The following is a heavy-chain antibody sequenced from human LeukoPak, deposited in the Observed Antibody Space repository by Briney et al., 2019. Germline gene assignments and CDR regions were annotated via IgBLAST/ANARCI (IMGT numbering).Heavy chain of an antibody. CDR1: GGSFSGYY. D-gene: IGHD2-2*01. CDR3: ARASRGTFGYMDV. V-gene: IGHV4-34*01. J-gene: IGHJ6*03. Sequence: SETLSLTCSVYGGSFSGYYWGWIRQPPGKGLEWIGEINHSGSTNHNPSLKSRVTISVDTSKNQFSLKLSSVTAADTAVYYCARASRGTFGYMDVWGKGTTVTVSS. CDR2: INHSGST.